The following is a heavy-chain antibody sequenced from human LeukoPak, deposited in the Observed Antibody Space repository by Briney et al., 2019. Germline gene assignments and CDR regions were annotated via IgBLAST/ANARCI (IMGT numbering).Heavy chain of an antibody. CDR1: GYTFTSYG. CDR3: ARYGDIVVVPAAISLGMDV. V-gene: IGHV1-18*01. Sequence: ASVKVSCKASGYTFTSYGISWVRQAPGQGLEWMGWISAYNGNTNYAQKLQGRVTMTTDTSTSTAYMELRSLRSEDTAVYYCARYGDIVVVPAAISLGMDVWGQGTTVTVSS. D-gene: IGHD2-2*02. J-gene: IGHJ6*02. CDR2: ISAYNGNT.